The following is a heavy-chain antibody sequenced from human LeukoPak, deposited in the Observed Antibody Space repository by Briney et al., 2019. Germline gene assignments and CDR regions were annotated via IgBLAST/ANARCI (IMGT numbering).Heavy chain of an antibody. V-gene: IGHV3-30-3*01. Sequence: GGSLRLSCVASGFTFGSYSMHWVRQAPGKGLEWVAVISYDGSNKYYADSVKGRFTISRDNSKNTLYLQMNSLRAEDTAVYYCARDVLTYGSYFDYWGQGTLVTVSS. J-gene: IGHJ4*02. CDR3: ARDVLTYGSYFDY. D-gene: IGHD3-10*01. CDR2: ISYDGSNK. CDR1: GFTFGSYS.